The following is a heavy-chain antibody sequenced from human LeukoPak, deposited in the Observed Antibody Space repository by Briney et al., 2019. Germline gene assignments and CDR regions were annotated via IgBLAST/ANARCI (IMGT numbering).Heavy chain of an antibody. Sequence: PSETLSLTCTVSGGSISSYYWSWIRQPPGKGLEWIGYIYYSGRTKYNPSLKSRVTISVDTSKNQFSLKLSSVTAADTAVYYCARYSGGWPYYFDFWGPGALVTVSS. D-gene: IGHD6-19*01. CDR3: ARYSGGWPYYFDF. J-gene: IGHJ4*02. V-gene: IGHV4-59*08. CDR1: GGSISSYY. CDR2: IYYSGRT.